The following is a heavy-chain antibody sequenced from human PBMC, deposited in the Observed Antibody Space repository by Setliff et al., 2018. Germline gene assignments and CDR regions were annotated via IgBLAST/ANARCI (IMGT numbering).Heavy chain of an antibody. CDR2: MNPNSGNT. Sequence: ASVKVSCKASGYTFTSYDINWVRQATGQGLEWMGWMNPNSGNTGYAQKFQGRVTMTRNTSMSTAYMELSSLRSEDTAVYYCARALIHSSSWYREYYYYYMDVWGKGTTVTVSS. J-gene: IGHJ6*03. CDR3: ARALIHSSSWYREYYYYYMDV. CDR1: GYTFTSYD. V-gene: IGHV1-8*02. D-gene: IGHD6-13*01.